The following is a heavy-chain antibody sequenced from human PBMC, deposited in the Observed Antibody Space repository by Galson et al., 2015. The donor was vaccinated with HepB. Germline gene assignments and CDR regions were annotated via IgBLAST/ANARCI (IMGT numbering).Heavy chain of an antibody. CDR2: ISYDGSNK. D-gene: IGHD5-12*01. J-gene: IGHJ6*03. Sequence: SLRLSCAASGFTFSSYAMHWVRQAPGKGLEWVAVISYDGSNKYYADSVKGRFTISRDNSKNTLYLQMNSLRAEDTAVYYCARDSDSGYDRVNYYYYYMDVWGKGTTVTVSS. V-gene: IGHV3-30-3*01. CDR1: GFTFSSYA. CDR3: ARDSDSGYDRVNYYYYYMDV.